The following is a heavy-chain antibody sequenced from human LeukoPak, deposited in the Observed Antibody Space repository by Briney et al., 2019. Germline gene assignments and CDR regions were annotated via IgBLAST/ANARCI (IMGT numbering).Heavy chain of an antibody. Sequence: GGSLRLSCAASGFTFSSYAMHWVRQAPGKGLEYVSAISSNGGSTYYSNSVKGRFTISRDNSKNTLYLQMGSLRAEDMAVYYCARDPHSNPPYYYMDVWGKGTTVTVSS. D-gene: IGHD4-11*01. CDR3: ARDPHSNPPYYYMDV. J-gene: IGHJ6*03. CDR2: ISSNGGST. V-gene: IGHV3-64*01. CDR1: GFTFSSYA.